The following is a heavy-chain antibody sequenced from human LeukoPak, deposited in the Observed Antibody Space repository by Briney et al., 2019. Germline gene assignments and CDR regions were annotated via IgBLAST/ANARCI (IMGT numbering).Heavy chain of an antibody. CDR2: ISYSGST. D-gene: IGHD2-21*02. V-gene: IGHV4-59*08. CDR3: ARSGVTALSWVDP. J-gene: IGHJ5*02. CDR1: GGSMSSYY. Sequence: SETLSLTCTVSGGSMSSYYWSWIRQPPGKGLEWIGYISYSGSTNYNPSLKSRITISVDTSKNQFSPKLSSVTAADTAVYYCARSGVTALSWVDPWGQGTLVTVSS.